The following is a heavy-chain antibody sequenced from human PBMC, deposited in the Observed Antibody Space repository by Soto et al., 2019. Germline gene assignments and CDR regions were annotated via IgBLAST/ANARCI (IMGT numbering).Heavy chain of an antibody. V-gene: IGHV3-48*04. J-gene: IGHJ4*02. CDR2: ISSSGSTI. CDR1: RFTFSDYS. CDR3: ARDGKVGDGYNSLDY. Sequence: EVQLVESGGDLVQPGGSLRLSCAASRFTFSDYSMNWVRQAPGKGLEWVSYISSSGSTIYYADSVKGRFTISRDNAKNSLYLQMNSLRAEDTAVYYCARDGKVGDGYNSLDYWGQGTLVTVSS. D-gene: IGHD5-12*01.